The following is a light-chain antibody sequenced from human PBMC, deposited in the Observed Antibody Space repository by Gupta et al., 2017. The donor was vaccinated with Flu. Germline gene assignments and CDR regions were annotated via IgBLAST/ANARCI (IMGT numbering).Light chain of an antibody. CDR2: NND. V-gene: IGLV1-44*01. CDR1: SSNIGSNP. J-gene: IGLJ1*01. Sequence: QSVLTQPPSPSGTPGQRVTISCSGSSSNIGSNPVNWYQQLPGTAPELLIYNNDLRPSGVPDRFSGSKSGTSASLAISGLQSEDETDYYCTAWDDSLNGHVFGTGTKVTVL. CDR3: TAWDDSLNGHV.